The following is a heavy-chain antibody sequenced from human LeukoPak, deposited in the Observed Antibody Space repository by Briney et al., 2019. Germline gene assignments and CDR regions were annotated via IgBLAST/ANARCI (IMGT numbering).Heavy chain of an antibody. Sequence: GGSLRLSCAVSGLTFSSYSMNWVRQAPGKGLEWISYIRSSSSTIYYADSVKGRFTISSDNAKNSLYLQMDSLRADDTAVYYCARDAAYAFDIWGQGTLATVSS. D-gene: IGHD6-25*01. CDR1: GLTFSSYS. V-gene: IGHV3-48*01. J-gene: IGHJ3*02. CDR3: ARDAAYAFDI. CDR2: IRSSSSTI.